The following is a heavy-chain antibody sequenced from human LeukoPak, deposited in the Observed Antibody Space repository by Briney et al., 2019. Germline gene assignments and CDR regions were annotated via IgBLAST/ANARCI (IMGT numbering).Heavy chain of an antibody. CDR1: GGSISSGGYY. CDR2: IYYNGST. J-gene: IGHJ4*02. D-gene: IGHD1-26*01. V-gene: IGHV4-31*03. Sequence: PSETLSLTCTVSGGSISSGGYYWSWIRQHPGKGLEWIGYIYYNGSTYYNPSLKSRVTISVDTSKNQFSLKLSSVTAADTAVYYCARGFSSGSYPLDYWGQGTLVTVSS. CDR3: ARGFSSGSYPLDY.